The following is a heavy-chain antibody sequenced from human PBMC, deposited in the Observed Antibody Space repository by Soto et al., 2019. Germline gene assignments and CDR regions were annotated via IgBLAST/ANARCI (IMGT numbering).Heavy chain of an antibody. J-gene: IGHJ6*02. D-gene: IGHD6-13*01. CDR2: MNPNSGNT. CDR3: ARVRVAAAGIYYYYYGMDV. V-gene: IGHV1-8*01. Sequence: ASVKVSCKASGYTFTSYDINWVRRATGQGLEWMGWMNPNSGNTGYAQKFQGRVTMTRNTSISTAYMELSSLRSEDTAVYYCARVRVAAAGIYYYYYGMDVWGQGTTVTVSS. CDR1: GYTFTSYD.